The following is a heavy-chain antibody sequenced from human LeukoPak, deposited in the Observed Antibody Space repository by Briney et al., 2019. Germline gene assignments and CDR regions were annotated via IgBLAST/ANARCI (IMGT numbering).Heavy chain of an antibody. CDR2: VYYDGTS. CDR3: VRHLSTNTGYFDS. CDR1: GDSINSHSYY. J-gene: IGHJ4*02. D-gene: IGHD5-24*01. V-gene: IGHV4-39*01. Sequence: PSETLSLTCTVSGDSINSHSYYWGWIRQPPGKGLEWIGSVYYDGTSYSNPSLKSRVAVFVDTSRDQFSLDLSFVTAADTALYYCVRHLSTNTGYFDSCGQGTLVSVSS.